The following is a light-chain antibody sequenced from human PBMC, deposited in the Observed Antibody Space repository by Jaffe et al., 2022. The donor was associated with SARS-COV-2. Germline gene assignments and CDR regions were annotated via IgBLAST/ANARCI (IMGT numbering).Light chain of an antibody. CDR1: RSVFKF. J-gene: IGKJ2*01. V-gene: IGKV3-11*01. CDR3: QKRSGWPPLYT. CDR2: GAS. Sequence: DIVLTQSPATLSLSPGERATLSCRASRSVFKFLAWYQKKPGQAPRLLIFGASSRVTGIPARFSGSGSGTDFTLTINNVEPEDSAVYYCQKRSGWPPLYTFGPGTKLEMK.